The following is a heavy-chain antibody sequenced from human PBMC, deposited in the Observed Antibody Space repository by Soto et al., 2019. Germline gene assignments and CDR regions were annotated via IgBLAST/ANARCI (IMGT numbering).Heavy chain of an antibody. CDR3: ATLYSSSRYFPH. V-gene: IGHV4-59*08. CDR2: IYYSGST. D-gene: IGHD6-13*01. CDR1: GGSISSYY. Sequence: SATLSLTCTVVGGSISSYYWSWIRQPPGKGLEWIGYIYYSGSTNYNPSLKSRVTISVDTSKNQFSLKLSSVTAADTAVYYCATLYSSSRYFPHWGQGTLVTVS. J-gene: IGHJ1*01.